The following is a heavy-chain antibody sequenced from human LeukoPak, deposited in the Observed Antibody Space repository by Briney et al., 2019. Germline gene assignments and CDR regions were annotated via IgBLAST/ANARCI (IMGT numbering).Heavy chain of an antibody. CDR2: INPNSGGT. CDR1: GYTFTGYY. J-gene: IGHJ4*02. Sequence: ASVKVSCKASGYTFTGYYMHWVRQAPGQGLEWMGWINPNSGGTNYAQKFQGRVTMTRDTSISTAYMELSRLRSDDTAVYYCARDYCSSTSCYTPARYYFDYWGQGTLVTVSS. CDR3: ARDYCSSTSCYTPARYYFDY. V-gene: IGHV1-2*02. D-gene: IGHD2-2*02.